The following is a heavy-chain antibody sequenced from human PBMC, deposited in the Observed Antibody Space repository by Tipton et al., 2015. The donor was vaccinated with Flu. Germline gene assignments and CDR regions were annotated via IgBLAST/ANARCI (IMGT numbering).Heavy chain of an antibody. CDR1: GFIFENYG. V-gene: IGHV3-30*03. Sequence: SLRLSCAASGFIFENYGMHWFRQAPGKGLEWVATISHDGSEEFYGDSVTGRFIVSRDNSQNTVYLQVNTLSAEDTAVYYCARLSKSTEPSEYWGHGTPVTVSS. CDR3: ARLSKSTEPSEY. CDR2: ISHDGSEE. J-gene: IGHJ4*01. D-gene: IGHD4-11*01.